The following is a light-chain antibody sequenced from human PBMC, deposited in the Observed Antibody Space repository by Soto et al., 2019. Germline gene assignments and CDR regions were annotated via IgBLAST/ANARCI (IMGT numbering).Light chain of an antibody. V-gene: IGLV1-44*01. CDR1: SSNVGTNT. CDR2: IDN. Sequence: QSVLTQPPSASGTPGQRVTISCSGSSSNVGTNTVNWYQQLPGTAPKLLIYIDNQRPSGVPDRFSGSKSGTSASLAISGLQSEDKADYYCATWDDSLNGRVFGGGTKLTVL. J-gene: IGLJ3*02. CDR3: ATWDDSLNGRV.